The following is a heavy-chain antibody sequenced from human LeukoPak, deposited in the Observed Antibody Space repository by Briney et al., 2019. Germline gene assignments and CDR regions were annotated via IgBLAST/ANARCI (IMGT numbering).Heavy chain of an antibody. V-gene: IGHV1-2*02. J-gene: IGHJ4*02. CDR2: INPNSGGT. Sequence: ASVKVSCKASGYTFTGYYMHWVRRAPGQGLEWMGWINPNSGGTNYAQKFQGGVTMTRDTSISTAYMELSRLRSGDTAVYYCAREGYSSGLDYWGQGTLVTVSS. CDR1: GYTFTGYY. CDR3: AREGYSSGLDY. D-gene: IGHD6-19*01.